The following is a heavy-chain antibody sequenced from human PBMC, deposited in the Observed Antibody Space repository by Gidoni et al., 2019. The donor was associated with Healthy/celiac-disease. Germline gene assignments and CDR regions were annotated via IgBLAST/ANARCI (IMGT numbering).Heavy chain of an antibody. CDR3: ARDVQLIAAAGKSYPGLDY. CDR1: GGTFSSYA. V-gene: IGHV1-69*01. CDR2: IIPIFGTA. J-gene: IGHJ4*02. D-gene: IGHD6-13*01. Sequence: QVQLVQSGAEVKKPGSSVKVSCKASGGTFSSYAISWVRQAPGQGLEWMGGIIPIFGTANYAQKFQGRVTITADESTSTAYMELSSLRSEDTAVYYCARDVQLIAAAGKSYPGLDYWGQGTLVTVSS.